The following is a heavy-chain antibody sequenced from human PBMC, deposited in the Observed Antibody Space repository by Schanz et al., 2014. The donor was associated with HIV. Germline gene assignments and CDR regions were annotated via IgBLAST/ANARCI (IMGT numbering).Heavy chain of an antibody. D-gene: IGHD3-22*01. CDR2: IWFDGRNK. CDR1: GFSFSSYG. J-gene: IGHJ4*02. Sequence: QVQLVESGGGVVQPGRSLRLSCAASGFSFSSYGMHWVRQAPGKGLEWVAVIWFDGRNKYYGDSVKGRFMISRDNSKNTLYLQMTTLRIDDTAVYYCAKPEYDSRGSSQSHFDYWGQGTLVTVSS. CDR3: AKPEYDSRGSSQSHFDY. V-gene: IGHV3-33*06.